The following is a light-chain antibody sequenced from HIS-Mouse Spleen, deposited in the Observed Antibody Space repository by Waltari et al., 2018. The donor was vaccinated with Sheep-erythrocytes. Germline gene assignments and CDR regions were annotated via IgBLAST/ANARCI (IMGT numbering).Light chain of an antibody. V-gene: IGKV3-11*01. CDR3: QQRSNWPPIT. J-gene: IGKJ5*01. CDR2: AAS. Sequence: EIVLTQSPATLSLSPGERATLSCRASQSVSSYLAWYQQKPGQAPRLLIYAASNRATGIPDRFSGSASGTDFTLTISSLEPEDFAVYYCQQRSNWPPITFGQGTRLEIK. CDR1: QSVSSY.